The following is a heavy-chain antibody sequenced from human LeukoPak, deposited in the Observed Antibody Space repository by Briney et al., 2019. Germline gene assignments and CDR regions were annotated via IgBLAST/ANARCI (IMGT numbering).Heavy chain of an antibody. Sequence: SETLSLTCAVYGGSFSGYYWSWIRQPPGKGLEWIGEINHSGSTNYNPPLKSRVTISVDTSKNQFSLKLSSETAADTAVYYCARGGWLVFPWGQGTLVTVSS. CDR3: ARGGWLVFP. CDR1: GGSFSGYY. J-gene: IGHJ5*02. V-gene: IGHV4-34*01. D-gene: IGHD6-19*01. CDR2: INHSGST.